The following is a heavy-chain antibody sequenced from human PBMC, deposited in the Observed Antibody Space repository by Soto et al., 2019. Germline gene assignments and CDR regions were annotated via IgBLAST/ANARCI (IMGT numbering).Heavy chain of an antibody. CDR3: ARHEATYYNFYGMVV. Sequence: GESLKISCESHGYSFTTYWITWVRQKPGKGLEWVGSFHPGESDTRYSPSFQGQVTISADRSLATAYLQWSSLQAADTAIYYCARHEATYYNFYGMVVWGQGTTVTGSS. CDR1: GYSFTTYW. CDR2: FHPGESDT. V-gene: IGHV5-51*01. J-gene: IGHJ6*02.